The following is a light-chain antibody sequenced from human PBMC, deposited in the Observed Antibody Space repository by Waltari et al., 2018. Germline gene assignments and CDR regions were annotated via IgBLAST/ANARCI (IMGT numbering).Light chain of an antibody. CDR2: GAS. CDR1: QSVSRS. CDR3: QHYVRLPVS. V-gene: IGKV3-20*01. Sequence: EIVLTQSPGTLSLSPGERATISCRASQSVSRSLAWYQQKPGQAPRLVIYGASSRATGVPDRLSGSGSGTDCSLTISRLEPEDFAVYYCQHYVRLPVSFGQGTKVEIK. J-gene: IGKJ1*01.